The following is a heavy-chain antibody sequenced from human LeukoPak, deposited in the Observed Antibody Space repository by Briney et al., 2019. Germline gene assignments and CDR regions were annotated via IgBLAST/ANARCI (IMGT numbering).Heavy chain of an antibody. D-gene: IGHD5-12*01. Sequence: GGSLRLSCATSGFTFSINAMSWVRQAPGKGLEWVSVISGSGDTYYTDSVKGRFTISRDNSKNTVYLQMNSLRVEDTAVYYCAKVGMLVAGDYYDYWGQGTLVTVSS. V-gene: IGHV3-23*01. CDR3: AKVGMLVAGDYYDY. J-gene: IGHJ4*02. CDR1: GFTFSINA. CDR2: ISGSGDT.